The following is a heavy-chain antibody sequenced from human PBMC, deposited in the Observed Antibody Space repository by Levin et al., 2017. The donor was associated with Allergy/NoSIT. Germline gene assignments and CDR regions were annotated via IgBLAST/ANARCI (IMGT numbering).Heavy chain of an antibody. D-gene: IGHD2-8*01. CDR1: GYTFTAYY. Sequence: GESLKISCKASGYTFTAYYIHWVRQAPGQGLEWLGWVNPNTGDTNYAQNFQGRVTMTRDTSITTAYMQVRSLRSDDTAIYFCARAQYGVCYSGFFCGLDVWGQGTTVTVS. V-gene: IGHV1-2*02. CDR3: ARAQYGVCYSGFFCGLDV. J-gene: IGHJ6*02. CDR2: VNPNTGDT.